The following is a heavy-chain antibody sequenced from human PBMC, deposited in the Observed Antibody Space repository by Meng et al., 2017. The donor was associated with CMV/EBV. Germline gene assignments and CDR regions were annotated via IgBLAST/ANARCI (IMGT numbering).Heavy chain of an antibody. D-gene: IGHD1-26*01. CDR2: LYYTGST. CDR3: ARQGGASPTTGVF. V-gene: IGHV4-39*01. J-gene: IGHJ4*02. Sequence: GSLRLSCTVSGGSISSSSYYWGWVRQPPGQGFEWIGSLYYTGSTYYNTSLGSRVTMSVDTSRNQFSLKLSSVTAADTAVYYCARQGGASPTTGVFWGPGILVPSPQ. CDR1: GGSISSSSYY.